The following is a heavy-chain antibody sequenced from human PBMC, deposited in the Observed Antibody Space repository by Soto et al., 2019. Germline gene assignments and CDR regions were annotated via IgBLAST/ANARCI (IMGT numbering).Heavy chain of an antibody. CDR1: GFTFSSYG. Sequence: GGSLRLSCAASGFTFSSYGMHWVRQAPGKGLEWVAVISYDGSNKYYADSVKGRFTISRDNSKNTLYLQMNSLRAEDTAVYYCARSGLGGSCFDWGQGTLVTVSS. D-gene: IGHD2-15*01. V-gene: IGHV3-30*03. CDR3: ARSGLGGSCFD. CDR2: ISYDGSNK. J-gene: IGHJ4*02.